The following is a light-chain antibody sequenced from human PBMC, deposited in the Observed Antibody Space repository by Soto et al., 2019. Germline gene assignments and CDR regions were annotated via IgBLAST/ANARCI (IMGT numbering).Light chain of an antibody. CDR2: EVS. V-gene: IGLV2-8*01. Sequence: QSALTQPPSASGSPGQSVTISCTGTSSDVGSYNYVSWFQQYPGKAPKLIIYEVSKRPSGVPGRFSGSKSGNTASLTVSGLQAEDEADYYCSSYAGSNNFVFGTGTKVTVL. CDR1: SSDVGSYNY. J-gene: IGLJ1*01. CDR3: SSYAGSNNFV.